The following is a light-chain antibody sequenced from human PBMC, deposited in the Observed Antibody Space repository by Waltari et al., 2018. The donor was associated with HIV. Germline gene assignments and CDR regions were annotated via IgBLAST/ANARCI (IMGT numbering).Light chain of an antibody. Sequence: QSVLTQPPSASGVSEENVTLSCSGGNSNIGGHAVSWYQHLPGTAPKLLVYSDDQRPSGFPDLFSGSKSVTSASLAITGLHPDDEAHYYCAAWDDTLNGVIFGGGTKLTV. CDR2: SDD. CDR1: NSNIGGHA. V-gene: IGLV1-44*01. J-gene: IGLJ2*01. CDR3: AAWDDTLNGVI.